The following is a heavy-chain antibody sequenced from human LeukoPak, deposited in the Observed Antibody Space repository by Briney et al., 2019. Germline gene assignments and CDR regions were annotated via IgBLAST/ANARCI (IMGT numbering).Heavy chain of an antibody. D-gene: IGHD3-22*01. CDR2: INAGNGNT. J-gene: IGHJ4*02. CDR3: ARGLGYYDSSGYWRYYFDY. V-gene: IGHV1-3*01. Sequence: ASVKVSCKASGYTFTSYAMHWVRQAPGQRLEWMGWINAGNGNTKYSQKFQGRVTITRDTSASTAYMELSSLRSEDTAVYYCARGLGYYDSSGYWRYYFDYWGQGTLVTVSS. CDR1: GYTFTSYA.